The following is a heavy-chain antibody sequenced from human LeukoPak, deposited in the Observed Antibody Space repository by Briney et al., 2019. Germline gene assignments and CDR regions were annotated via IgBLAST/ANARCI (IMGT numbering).Heavy chain of an antibody. V-gene: IGHV4-59*01. CDR3: ATREMATKYYFDY. J-gene: IGHJ4*02. CDR1: GGSISSYY. D-gene: IGHD5-24*01. CDR2: IYYSGST. Sequence: SETLSLTCTVSGGSISSYYWSWIRQPPGKGLEYIGYIYYSGSTNYNPSLKSRLTISVDTSKNQFSLKLSSVTAADTAVYYCATREMATKYYFDYWGQGTLVTVSS.